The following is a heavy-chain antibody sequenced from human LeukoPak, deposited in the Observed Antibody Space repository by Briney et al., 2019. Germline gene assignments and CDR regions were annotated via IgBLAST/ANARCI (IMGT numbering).Heavy chain of an antibody. CDR3: ARSGYDSSGYYYLGWYFDL. D-gene: IGHD3-22*01. CDR1: GGSLSSYY. CDR2: IYYSGST. V-gene: IGHV4-59*08. J-gene: IGHJ2*01. Sequence: SETLSLTCTVSGGSLSSYYWSWIRQPPGKGLEWIGYIYYSGSTNYNPSLKSRVTISVDTSKNQFSLKLSSVTAADTAVYYCARSGYDSSGYYYLGWYFDLWGRGTLVTVSS.